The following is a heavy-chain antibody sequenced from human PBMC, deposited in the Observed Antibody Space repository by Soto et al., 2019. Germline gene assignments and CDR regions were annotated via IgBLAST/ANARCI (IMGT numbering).Heavy chain of an antibody. CDR3: ARHKVPASPPGPRNWFDS. J-gene: IGHJ5*01. CDR2: ISHSGLN. V-gene: IGHV4-39*01. D-gene: IGHD2-8*02. CDR1: GGPLSSTSPFY. Sequence: PSETLSLTCSVSGGPLSSTSPFYWAWIRQPPGKGMEWLGSISHSGLNLHNPSLKSRVTISVDPSKKQFSLNLTSVTATDTALYFCARHKVPASPPGPRNWFDSWGQGTPVTVSS.